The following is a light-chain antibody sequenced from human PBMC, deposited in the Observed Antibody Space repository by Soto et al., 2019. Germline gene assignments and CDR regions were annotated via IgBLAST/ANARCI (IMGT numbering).Light chain of an antibody. CDR2: NTS. CDR3: QQRSSWPPVIT. CDR1: QSFTTY. J-gene: IGKJ5*01. V-gene: IGKV3-11*01. Sequence: ELVLTQSPATLSLSPGERATLSCRAIQSFTTYLAWYKKKPGQAPSLFIYNTSKRATGIPARFSGRGSGTDFTLTISSLEPEDFAVYYCQQRSSWPPVITFGQGTRLEI.